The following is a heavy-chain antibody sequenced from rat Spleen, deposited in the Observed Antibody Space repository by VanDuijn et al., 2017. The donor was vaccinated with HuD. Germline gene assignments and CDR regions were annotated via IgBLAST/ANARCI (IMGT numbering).Heavy chain of an antibody. V-gene: IGHV5-27*01. D-gene: IGHD1-2*01. Sequence: EVQLVESGGGLVQPGRSLKLSCAASGFTFSNYGMAWVRQAPTKGLEWVASITNSGGSTYYRDSVKGRFTISRDNAKSTLYLQMDSLRSEDTATYYGTTAACSSYMVYVMDAWGQGASVTVSS. J-gene: IGHJ4*01. CDR1: GFTFSNYG. CDR2: ITNSGGST. CDR3: TTAACSSYMVYVMDA.